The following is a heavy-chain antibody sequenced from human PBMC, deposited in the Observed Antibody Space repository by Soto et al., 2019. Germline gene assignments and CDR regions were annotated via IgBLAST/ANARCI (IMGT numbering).Heavy chain of an antibody. CDR2: LSYDGTNK. Sequence: QVQLAESGGGVVQPGRSLRLSCAASGFTFSNFAKHWVRQAPGKGLEWAAVLSYDGTNKYYADSGRGRFTISTDISKNKLYLEMNGLRAEDTAVYYCARGAYSNHYHYGLDVWGQGTTVTVSS. CDR1: GFTFSNFA. D-gene: IGHD4-4*01. CDR3: ARGAYSNHYHYGLDV. V-gene: IGHV3-30-3*01. J-gene: IGHJ6*02.